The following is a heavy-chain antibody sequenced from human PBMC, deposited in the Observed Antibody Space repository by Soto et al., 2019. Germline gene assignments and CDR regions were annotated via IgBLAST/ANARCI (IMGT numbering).Heavy chain of an antibody. V-gene: IGHV1-18*04. J-gene: IGHJ6*02. Sequence: QVPLVQSGAEVKKPGASVKVSCKTSGYTFTSYGISWVRQAPGQGLEWMGWISAYNGNTNYAQKVQGRVTMTTDTSTSTAYMELRSLRSDDTAMYYCARDRYYYDSSGYRTYYYYGMDVWGQGTTVTVSS. CDR1: GYTFTSYG. CDR3: ARDRYYYDSSGYRTYYYYGMDV. D-gene: IGHD3-22*01. CDR2: ISAYNGNT.